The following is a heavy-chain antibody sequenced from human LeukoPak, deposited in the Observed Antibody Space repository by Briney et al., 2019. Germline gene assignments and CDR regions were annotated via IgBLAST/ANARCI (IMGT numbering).Heavy chain of an antibody. J-gene: IGHJ4*02. V-gene: IGHV3-7*01. D-gene: IGHD3-3*01. CDR3: ARATYYDFWSGYYLDS. CDR1: GFTFSGHW. Sequence: GGSLRLSCAASGFTFSGHWMSWVRQAPEKGLEWVANIKEDGSEKYYVDSVKGRFTISRDNAKNSMDLQMNSLRAEDTAVYYCARATYYDFWSGYYLDSWGQGTLVTVSS. CDR2: IKEDGSEK.